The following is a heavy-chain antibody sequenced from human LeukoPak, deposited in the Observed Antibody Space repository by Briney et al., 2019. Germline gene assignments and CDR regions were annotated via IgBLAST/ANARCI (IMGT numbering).Heavy chain of an antibody. CDR1: GFTSSSYW. V-gene: IGHV3-7*01. CDR2: IKQDGSEK. J-gene: IGHJ4*02. Sequence: GGSLRLSCAASGFTSSSYWMSWVRQAPGKGLEWVANIKQDGSEKYYADSVKGRFTISRDNAKNSLYLQMNSLRAEDTAVYYCARDRGSSGWYEFDYWGQGTLVTVSS. D-gene: IGHD6-19*01. CDR3: ARDRGSSGWYEFDY.